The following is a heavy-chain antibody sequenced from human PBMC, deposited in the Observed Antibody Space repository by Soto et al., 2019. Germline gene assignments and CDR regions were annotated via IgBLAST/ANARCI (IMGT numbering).Heavy chain of an antibody. CDR3: ARGLVDPSLTIFGVVTSSYGMDV. CDR1: GGTFSSYA. V-gene: IGHV1-69*13. D-gene: IGHD3-3*01. J-gene: IGHJ6*02. Sequence: SVKVSCKASGGTFSSYAISWVRQAPGQGLEWMGGIIPIFGTANYAQKFQGRVTITADESTSTAYMELSSLRSEDTAVYYCARGLVDPSLTIFGVVTSSYGMDVWGQGTTVSVSS. CDR2: IIPIFGTA.